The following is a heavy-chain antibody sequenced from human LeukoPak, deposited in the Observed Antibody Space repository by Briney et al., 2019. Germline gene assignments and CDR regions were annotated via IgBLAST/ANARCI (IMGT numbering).Heavy chain of an antibody. Sequence: SETLSLTCTVSGDSISSGDYYWSWIRQPAGKGLEWIGYIYYSGSTNYNPSLKGRATISVDTSKNQFSLKLSSVTAADTAVYYCARDTSYYYYMDVWGKGTTVTVSS. J-gene: IGHJ6*03. CDR2: IYYSGST. D-gene: IGHD2-2*01. CDR3: ARDTSYYYYMDV. CDR1: GDSISSGDYY. V-gene: IGHV4-61*10.